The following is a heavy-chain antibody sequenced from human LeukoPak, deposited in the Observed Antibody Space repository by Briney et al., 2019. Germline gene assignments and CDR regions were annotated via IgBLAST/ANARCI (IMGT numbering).Heavy chain of an antibody. V-gene: IGHV3-23*01. D-gene: IGHD5-18*01. CDR3: AKGKQLWLTMIDY. J-gene: IGHJ4*02. CDR2: ISGSGGST. CDR1: GFTFSSYA. Sequence: SGGSLRLSCAASGFTFSSYAMSWVRQAPGKGLEWVSAISGSGGSTYYADSVKGQFTISRDNSKNTLYLQMNSLRAEDTAVYYCAKGKQLWLTMIDYWGQGTLVTVSS.